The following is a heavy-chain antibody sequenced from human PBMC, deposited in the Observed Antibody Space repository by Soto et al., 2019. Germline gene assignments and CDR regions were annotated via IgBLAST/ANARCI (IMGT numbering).Heavy chain of an antibody. CDR2: IVGSGGDT. J-gene: IGHJ4*02. V-gene: IGHV3-23*01. CDR1: GFTFSSYV. CDR3: AKGSSDTRHYYFDY. D-gene: IGHD3-10*01. Sequence: GGSLRLSCAASGFTFSSYVMSWVRQAPGRGLEWVTAIVGSGGDTYYADSVKGRFATSRDNSKNTVYLQINSLRAEDTAVYYCAKGSSDTRHYYFDYWGQGALVTVAS.